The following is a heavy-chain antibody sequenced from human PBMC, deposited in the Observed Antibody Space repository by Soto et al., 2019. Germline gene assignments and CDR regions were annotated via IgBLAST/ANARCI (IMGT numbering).Heavy chain of an antibody. CDR2: FSSSGSTI. D-gene: IGHD3-3*01. J-gene: IGHJ6*03. Sequence: QVQLLESGGGLVKPGGSLRLSCAASGFTFSDYYMSWIRQAPGKGLEWVSYFSSSGSTIYYADSVKGRFTISSDNAKKSLYLQMNSLRAEDTAVYYCARDHYDFWGTWYYYYMDVWGKGTTVTVSS. CDR1: GFTFSDYY. CDR3: ARDHYDFWGTWYYYYMDV. V-gene: IGHV3-11*01.